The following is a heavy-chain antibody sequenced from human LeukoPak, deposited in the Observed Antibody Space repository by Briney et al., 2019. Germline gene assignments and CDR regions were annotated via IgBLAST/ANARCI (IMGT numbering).Heavy chain of an antibody. V-gene: IGHV3-33*01. Sequence: GRSLGLSCAASGFTFSSYGMHWVRQAPGKGLEWVAVIWYDGSNKYYADSVKGRFTISRDNSKNTLYLQMNSLRAEDTAVYYCAREDYDSSGYYYDPHYFDYWGQGTLVTVSS. CDR3: AREDYDSSGYYYDPHYFDY. D-gene: IGHD3-22*01. CDR1: GFTFSSYG. J-gene: IGHJ4*02. CDR2: IWYDGSNK.